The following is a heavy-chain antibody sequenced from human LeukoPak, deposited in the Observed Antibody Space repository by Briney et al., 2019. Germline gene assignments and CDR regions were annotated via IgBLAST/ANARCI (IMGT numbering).Heavy chain of an antibody. J-gene: IGHJ6*02. Sequence: SETLSLTCTVSGGSISSSSYYWGWIRQHPGKGLEWIGRIYYSGTTYYSPCLKSRVTISVDTYKNQFSLKLSSVTAADTAVYYCARLPQSMVRGVIITGYYYGMDVWGQGTTVTVSS. CDR2: IYYSGTT. D-gene: IGHD3-10*01. CDR3: ARLPQSMVRGVIITGYYYGMDV. CDR1: GGSISSSSYY. V-gene: IGHV4-39*01.